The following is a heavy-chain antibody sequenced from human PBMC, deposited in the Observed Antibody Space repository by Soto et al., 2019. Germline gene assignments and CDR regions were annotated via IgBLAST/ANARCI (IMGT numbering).Heavy chain of an antibody. V-gene: IGHV3-30*19. J-gene: IGHJ4*02. Sequence: GGALRLTCVVSGFTFSDFGMHWVRQSPGEGLAWVASISKDGLDRYYSESVKGRFTISRDDSKNTVFLQMNSLKVEDTAAYFCASPREGQWLVFDHWGQRTLVTVSS. CDR2: ISKDGLDR. D-gene: IGHD6-19*01. CDR3: ASPREGQWLVFDH. CDR1: GFTFSDFG.